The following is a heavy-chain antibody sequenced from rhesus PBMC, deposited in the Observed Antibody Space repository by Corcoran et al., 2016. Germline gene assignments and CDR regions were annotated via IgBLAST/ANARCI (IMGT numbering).Heavy chain of an antibody. D-gene: IGHD4-17*01. CDR2: ISGSSGST. CDR1: GGSVSSSNW. CDR3: ARVKGNYDP. Sequence: QVQLQESGPGLVKPSETLSLNCAVPGGSVSSSNWWSWIRQPPGKGLDWIGYISGSSGSTYYNPSLKLPVPISTDTSKNQFSLTLISVTAADTAVYYCARVKGNYDPWGQGVLVTVSS. V-gene: IGHV4-65*01. J-gene: IGHJ4*01.